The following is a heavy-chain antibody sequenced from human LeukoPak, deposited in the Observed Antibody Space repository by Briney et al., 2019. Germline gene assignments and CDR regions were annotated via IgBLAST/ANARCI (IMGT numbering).Heavy chain of an antibody. CDR1: GGSVTSGDYY. CDR2: ISYSAST. Sequence: PSQTLSLTCTVSGGSVTSGDYYWNWVRQPPGKGLEWIAYISYSASTYYNASLKSRLTISIDSSENQFSLKLSSVTAADTAVYYCTTGGDNSGYSLHYWGQGTLVTVSS. CDR3: TTGGDNSGYSLHY. J-gene: IGHJ4*02. D-gene: IGHD3-22*01. V-gene: IGHV4-30-4*01.